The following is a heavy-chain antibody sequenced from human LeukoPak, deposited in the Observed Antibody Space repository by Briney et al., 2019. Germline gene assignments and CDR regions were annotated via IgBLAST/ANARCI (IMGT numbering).Heavy chain of an antibody. V-gene: IGHV3-23*01. CDR1: GITLSNYG. J-gene: IGHJ4*02. CDR3: AKRGVVIRVILVGFHKEAYYFDS. D-gene: IGHD3-22*01. Sequence: PGRSLRLSCAVAGITLSNYGMSWVRQAPGKGLEWGAGISGSGGRTHYAGSVKGRFTISTDNSQNTLYLQMTSLRAEDTAVYFCAKRGVVIRVILVGFHKEAYYFDSWGQGALVTVSS. CDR2: ISGSGGRT.